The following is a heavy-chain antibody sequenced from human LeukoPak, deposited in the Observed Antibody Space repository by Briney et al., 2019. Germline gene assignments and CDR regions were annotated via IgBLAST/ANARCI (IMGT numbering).Heavy chain of an antibody. CDR1: GFVFSIYT. Sequence: GGSLRLSCSASGFVFSIYTMYWVRQAPGKGPEYVSTISGSGNGGSIYYADSVKGRFTISRDDSKSILYLQMNSLRAEDTAVYYCAREGRGSYPLLPPYYYGMDVWGQGTTVTVSS. D-gene: IGHD1-26*01. CDR2: ISGSGNGGSI. V-gene: IGHV3-64*04. CDR3: AREGRGSYPLLPPYYYGMDV. J-gene: IGHJ6*02.